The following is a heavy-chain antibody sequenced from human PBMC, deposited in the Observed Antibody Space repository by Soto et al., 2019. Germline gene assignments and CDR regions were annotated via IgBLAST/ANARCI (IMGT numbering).Heavy chain of an antibody. V-gene: IGHV4-34*01. J-gene: IGHJ6*02. CDR1: GGSFSGYY. CDR2: INHSGST. CDR3: AIGVWFGESMSYYYGMDV. Sequence: SETLSLTCAVYGGSFSGYYWSWIRQPPGKGLEWIGEINHSGSTNYNPSLKSRVTISVDTSKNQFSLKLSSVTAADTAVYYCAIGVWFGESMSYYYGMDVWGQGTTVTVS. D-gene: IGHD3-10*01.